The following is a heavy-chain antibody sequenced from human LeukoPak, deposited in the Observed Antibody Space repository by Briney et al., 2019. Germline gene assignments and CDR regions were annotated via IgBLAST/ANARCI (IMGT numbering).Heavy chain of an antibody. D-gene: IGHD3-9*01. CDR1: GFTFSSYE. V-gene: IGHV3-48*03. Sequence: GGSLRLSCAASGFTFSSYEMNWVRQAPGKGLEWVSYISSSGSTIYYADSVKGRFTISRDNAKSSLYLQMNSLRAEDTAVYYCARESHDILTGQNWFDPWGQGTLVTVSS. CDR3: ARESHDILTGQNWFDP. CDR2: ISSSGSTI. J-gene: IGHJ5*02.